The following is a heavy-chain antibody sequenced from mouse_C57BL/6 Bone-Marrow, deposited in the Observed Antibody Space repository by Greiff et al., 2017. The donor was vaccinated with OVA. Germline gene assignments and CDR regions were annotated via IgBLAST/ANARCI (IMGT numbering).Heavy chain of an antibody. V-gene: IGHV14-4*01. J-gene: IGHJ3*01. CDR2: IDPENGDT. CDR3: TIDGYYSWFAY. Sequence: VQLQQSGAELVRPGASVKLSCTASGFNIKDDYMHWVKQRPEQGLEWIGWIDPENGDTEYASKFKGKATLTADTPSNTAYLQLSSLTSEDTAVYYCTIDGYYSWFAYWGQGTLVTVSA. D-gene: IGHD2-3*01. CDR1: GFNIKDDY.